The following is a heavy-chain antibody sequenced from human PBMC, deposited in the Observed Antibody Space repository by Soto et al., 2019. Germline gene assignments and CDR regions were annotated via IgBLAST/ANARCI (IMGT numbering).Heavy chain of an antibody. J-gene: IGHJ6*01. V-gene: IGHV3-74*03. CDR2: IDSDGSST. Sequence: EVQLVEYGGGLVEPGGSMRLPCAASGFTFRSYWMHWVRQVPGKGLVWVSRIDSDGSSTKYADSVKGRFTISRDNAKNTVYLQMNSLRTEDTGVYYCASPVAAACTYLYFYGLDAWGQGTTVTVSS. D-gene: IGHD6-25*01. CDR3: ASPVAAACTYLYFYGLDA. CDR1: GFTFRSYW.